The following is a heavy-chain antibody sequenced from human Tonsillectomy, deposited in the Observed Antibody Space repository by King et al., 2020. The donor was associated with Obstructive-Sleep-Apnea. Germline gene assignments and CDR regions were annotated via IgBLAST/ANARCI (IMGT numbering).Heavy chain of an antibody. J-gene: IGHJ4*02. D-gene: IGHD4-11*01. CDR2: INSDGSNT. V-gene: IGHV3-74*01. Sequence: EVQLVESGGGLVQPGGSLRLSCAASGFTFSNYWMHWVRQAPGKGLVWVSRINSDGSNTNYADSVKGRFTISRDNAKNTLYLQMNSLRAEDTAVYYCARGGYYSNNAFDYWGQGTLVTVSS. CDR1: GFTFSNYW. CDR3: ARGGYYSNNAFDY.